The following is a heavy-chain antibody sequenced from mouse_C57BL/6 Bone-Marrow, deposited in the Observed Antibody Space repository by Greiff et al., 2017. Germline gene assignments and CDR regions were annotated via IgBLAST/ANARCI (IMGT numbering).Heavy chain of an antibody. CDR1: GFTFSSYG. Sequence: EVKLVESGGDLVNPGGSLKLSCAASGFTFSSYGMSWVRQTPDKRLEWVATISSGGSYTYYPDSVKGRFTISRDNAKNTLYLQMSSLKSEDTAMYYCARSDYWGQGTTLTVSS. CDR2: ISSGGSYT. CDR3: ARSDY. J-gene: IGHJ2*01. V-gene: IGHV5-6*01.